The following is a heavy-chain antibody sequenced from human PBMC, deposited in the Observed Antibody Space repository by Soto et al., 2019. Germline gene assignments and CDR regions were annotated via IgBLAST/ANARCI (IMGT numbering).Heavy chain of an antibody. D-gene: IGHD1-1*01. CDR1: GFTISGKKY. CDR2: LYDLDGS. Sequence: GGSLRLSCAAFGFTISGKKYVAWVRQAPGKGLEWVSALYDLDGSFYAASVKGRFTTSSDSSKTTVYLQMNDLRPDDTAVYYCATWHEREHAYDVWGQGTTVTFSS. CDR3: ATWHEREHAYDV. V-gene: IGHV3-53*01. J-gene: IGHJ3*01.